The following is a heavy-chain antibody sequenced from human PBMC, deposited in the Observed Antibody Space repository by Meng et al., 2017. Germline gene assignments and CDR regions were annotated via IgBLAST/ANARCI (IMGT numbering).Heavy chain of an antibody. CDR3: ARDENISLGKLFGDY. CDR1: GYSFTSYW. D-gene: IGHD2-21*01. CDR2: IYPGDSDT. Sequence: KVSCKGSGYSFTSYWIGWVRQMSGKGLEWMGIIYPGDSDTRYSPSFQGQVTISADKSISTAYLQWSSLKASDTAIYYCARDENISLGKLFGDYWGQGTLVTVSS. V-gene: IGHV5-51*01. J-gene: IGHJ4*02.